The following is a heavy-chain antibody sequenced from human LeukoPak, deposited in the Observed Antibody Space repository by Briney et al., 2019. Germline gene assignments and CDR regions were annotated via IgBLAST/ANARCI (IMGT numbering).Heavy chain of an antibody. J-gene: IGHJ3*02. CDR2: ISLNGDS. CDR1: GGSLSFYY. V-gene: IGHV4-34*01. CDR3: ARALGAFDI. Sequence: PSETLSLTCGVSGGSLSFYYWSWIRQSPGKGLEWIAEISLNGDSNYNMSLKSRVTISLDKSKNQVSLKLNSVTAADTAVYYCARALGAFDIWGQGTMVTVSS.